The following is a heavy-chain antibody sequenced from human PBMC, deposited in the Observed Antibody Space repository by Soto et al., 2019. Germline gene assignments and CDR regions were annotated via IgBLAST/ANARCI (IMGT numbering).Heavy chain of an antibody. CDR3: ARGWVTTEGYYFDY. Sequence: QVQLQESGPGLVKPSQTLSLTCTVSGGSISSGGYYWSWIRQHPGKGLEWIGYIYYSGSTYYNPSLKSLVNISVDTSKNQFSLKLSSVTAADTAVYYCARGWVTTEGYYFDYWGQGTLVTVSS. J-gene: IGHJ4*02. D-gene: IGHD4-17*01. CDR2: IYYSGST. V-gene: IGHV4-31*01. CDR1: GGSISSGGYY.